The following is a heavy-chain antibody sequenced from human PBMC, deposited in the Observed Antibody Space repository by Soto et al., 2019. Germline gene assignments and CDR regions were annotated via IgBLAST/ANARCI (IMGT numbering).Heavy chain of an antibody. V-gene: IGHV3-33*01. J-gene: IGHJ4*02. CDR2: IWYDGSNK. CDR3: ARDQQWLVRFYFDF. D-gene: IGHD6-19*01. CDR1: GFTFSSYG. Sequence: GGSLRLSCAASGFTFSSYGMHWVRQAPGKGLEWVAVIWYDGSNKYYADSVKGRFTISRDNSKNTLYLQMNSLRAEDTAVYYCARDQQWLVRFYFDFWGQGTLVTVSS.